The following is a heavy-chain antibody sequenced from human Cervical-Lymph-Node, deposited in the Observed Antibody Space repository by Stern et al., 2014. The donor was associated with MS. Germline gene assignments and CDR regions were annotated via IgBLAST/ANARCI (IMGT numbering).Heavy chain of an antibody. J-gene: IGHJ4*02. D-gene: IGHD3-22*01. CDR3: AKDRGMIVVVTYSLDS. CDR1: GFSFSSYG. V-gene: IGHV3-30*18. Sequence: QVQLVESGGGVVQPGRSLRLSCVASGFSFSSYGMHWVRQAPGKGLEWVAVLSYDGSNAYYADSVKGRFTISRDNSKNTLYLQLNSLRAEDTAVYYCAKDRGMIVVVTYSLDSWGQGTLVTVSS. CDR2: LSYDGSNA.